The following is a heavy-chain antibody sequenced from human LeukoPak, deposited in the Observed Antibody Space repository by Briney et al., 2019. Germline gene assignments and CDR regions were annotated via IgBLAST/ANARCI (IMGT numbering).Heavy chain of an antibody. D-gene: IGHD4-17*01. CDR1: GFTFSSYA. V-gene: IGHV3-23*01. CDR3: AKSPVGYYGAAFDY. Sequence: GGPLRLSCAASGFTFSSYAMSWVRQAPGKGLEWVSAISGSGGRTYYADSVKGRFTISRDNSKNTLYLQMKSLRAEDTAVYYCAKSPVGYYGAAFDYWGQGTLVTVSS. CDR2: ISGSGGRT. J-gene: IGHJ4*02.